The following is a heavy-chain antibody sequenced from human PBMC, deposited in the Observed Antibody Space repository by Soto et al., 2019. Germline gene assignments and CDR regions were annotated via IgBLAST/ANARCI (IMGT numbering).Heavy chain of an antibody. CDR3: ARLPVVRGLTDYFPFDP. V-gene: IGHV4-39*01. Sequence: LFLTCSVSGVAISSSSYWWGWVRQSAGKGLEWIGSIYYNGRTHYNPSLQSRATISVDTSKRQFSLSLTSVTDADTAVYFCARLPVVRGLTDYFPFDPWGQGVLVTVSS. D-gene: IGHD3-10*01. J-gene: IGHJ5*02. CDR1: GVAISSSSYW. CDR2: IYYNGRT.